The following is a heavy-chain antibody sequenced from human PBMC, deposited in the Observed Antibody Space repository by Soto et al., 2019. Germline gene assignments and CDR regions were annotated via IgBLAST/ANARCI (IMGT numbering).Heavy chain of an antibody. V-gene: IGHV1-18*04. Sequence: GSSVKVSCKASDYTFTSYAINWVRQAPGQGLEWMGWISTYNGNTNYVQKFRGRVTMTTDTSTSTAYMELRSLRSDDTAVYYCARDSFDYWGQGTLVTVSS. CDR2: ISTYNGNT. J-gene: IGHJ4*02. CDR1: DYTFTSYA. CDR3: ARDSFDY.